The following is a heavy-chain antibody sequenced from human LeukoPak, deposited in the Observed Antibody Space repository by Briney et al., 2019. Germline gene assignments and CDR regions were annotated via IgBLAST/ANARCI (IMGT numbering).Heavy chain of an antibody. Sequence: GGSLRLPCAASGFTFSSYAMHWVRQAPGKGLEWVAVISYDGSNKYYADSVKGRFTISRDNSKNTLYLQMNSLRAEDTAVYYCARDLGIAAAGLYYYYYGMDVWGQGTTVTVSS. CDR1: GFTFSSYA. CDR2: ISYDGSNK. D-gene: IGHD6-13*01. V-gene: IGHV3-30*04. J-gene: IGHJ6*02. CDR3: ARDLGIAAAGLYYYYYGMDV.